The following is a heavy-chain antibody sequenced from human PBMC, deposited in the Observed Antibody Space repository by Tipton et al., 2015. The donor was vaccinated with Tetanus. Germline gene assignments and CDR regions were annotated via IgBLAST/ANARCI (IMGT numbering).Heavy chain of an antibody. CDR2: ISASGST. D-gene: IGHD6-13*01. Sequence: TLSLTCAVSGESFSGHYWSWIRQAPGKGLEWVGEISASGSTNHNPSLESRITMSVDTTKKRISLRLASLMAADTAVYFCARSIAAAAVWPYDFWGQGTLVTVTS. V-gene: IGHV4-34*01. CDR3: ARSIAAAAVWPYDF. CDR1: GESFSGHY. J-gene: IGHJ4*02.